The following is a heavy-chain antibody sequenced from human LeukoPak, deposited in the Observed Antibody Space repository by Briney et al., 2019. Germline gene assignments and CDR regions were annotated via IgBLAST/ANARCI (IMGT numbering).Heavy chain of an antibody. CDR2: ISSSGSTI. D-gene: IGHD5-18*01. Sequence: HPGGSLRLSCAASGFTFSSYEMNWVRQAPGKGLEWVSYISSSGSTIYYADSVKGRFTISRDNAKNSLYLQMNSLRAEDTAVYYCAKGSRPGYSYGPREYYYYMDVWGKGTTVTVSS. CDR3: AKGSRPGYSYGPREYYYYMDV. J-gene: IGHJ6*03. V-gene: IGHV3-48*03. CDR1: GFTFSSYE.